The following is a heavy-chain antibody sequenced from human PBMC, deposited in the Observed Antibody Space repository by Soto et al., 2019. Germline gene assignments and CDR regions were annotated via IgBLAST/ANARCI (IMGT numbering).Heavy chain of an antibody. J-gene: IGHJ6*02. Sequence: PGGSLRLSCAASGFTFSGYAMNWGRQAPGKGLERVSVITGSGGTTYDADSVKGRFTISRDNSKNTLYLQMNSLRVEDTAVYYCAKGRYSSGYYGMDVWGQGTTVTVSS. D-gene: IGHD6-19*01. CDR2: ITGSGGTT. CDR3: AKGRYSSGYYGMDV. CDR1: GFTFSGYA. V-gene: IGHV3-23*01.